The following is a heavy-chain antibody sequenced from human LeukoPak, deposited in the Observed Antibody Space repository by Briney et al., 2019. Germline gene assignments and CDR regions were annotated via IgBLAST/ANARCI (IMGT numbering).Heavy chain of an antibody. J-gene: IGHJ4*02. Sequence: PGGSLRLSCAASGFTFSSYAMSWVRQAPGKGLEWVSTIGGSGSTTYYADSVQGRFTISRDNSKNTLYLEMNSLSPDDTAVYYCARGVEPLAANTLAYWGQGTLVTVSS. CDR1: GFTFSSYA. CDR3: ARGVEPLAANTLAY. V-gene: IGHV3-23*01. D-gene: IGHD1-14*01. CDR2: IGGSGSTT.